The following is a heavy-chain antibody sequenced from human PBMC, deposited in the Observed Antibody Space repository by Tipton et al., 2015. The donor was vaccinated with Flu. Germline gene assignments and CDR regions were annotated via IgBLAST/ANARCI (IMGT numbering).Heavy chain of an antibody. V-gene: IGHV3-11*01. D-gene: IGHD2-8*01. J-gene: IGHJ3*02. CDR1: GFTFNDYY. Sequence: SLRLSCAASGFTFNDYYMSWIRQAPGKGLEWISYISSSGSIIYYADSVRGRFTISRDNTKNSLYLQMNGLRADDTAVYYCARSRMGSRFEAFDIWGQGTMVAVSS. CDR3: ARSRMGSRFEAFDI. CDR2: ISSSGSII.